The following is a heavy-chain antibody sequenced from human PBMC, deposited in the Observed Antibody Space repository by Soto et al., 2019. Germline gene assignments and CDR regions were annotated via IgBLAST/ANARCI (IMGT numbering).Heavy chain of an antibody. V-gene: IGHV4-31*03. D-gene: IGHD2-15*01. CDR3: ARDEVADCSGGSCYNWFDP. CDR1: GGSISSGGYY. Sequence: SETLSLTCTVSGGSISSGGYYWSWIRQHPGKGLEWIGYIYYSGSTYYNPSLKSRVTISVDTSKNQFSLKLSPVTAADTAVYYCARDEVADCSGGSCYNWFDPWGQGTLVTVS. CDR2: IYYSGST. J-gene: IGHJ5*02.